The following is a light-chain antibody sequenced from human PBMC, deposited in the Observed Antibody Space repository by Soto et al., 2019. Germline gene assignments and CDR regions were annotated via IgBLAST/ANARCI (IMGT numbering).Light chain of an antibody. Sequence: QSALTQPASVSGSPGQSITISCTGTSSDVGAYTYVSWYQQHPGKAPKLMIFEVSDRPSGVSNRFSGSKSGNTAPLTISGLQAEDEADYYCSSYTTSNTLVFGGGTQLTVL. CDR2: EVS. J-gene: IGLJ2*01. V-gene: IGLV2-14*01. CDR3: SSYTTSNTLV. CDR1: SSDVGAYTY.